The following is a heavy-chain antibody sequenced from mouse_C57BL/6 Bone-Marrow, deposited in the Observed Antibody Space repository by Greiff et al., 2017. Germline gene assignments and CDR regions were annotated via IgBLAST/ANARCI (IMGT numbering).Heavy chain of an antibody. CDR3: ARGTTVPWYFDV. Sequence: QVQLKQPGAELVRPGSSVKLSCKASGYTFTSYWMHWVKQRPIQGLEWIGNIDPSDSETHYNQKFKDKATLTVDKSSSTAYMQLSSLTSEDSAVYYCARGTTVPWYFDVWGTGTTVTVSS. J-gene: IGHJ1*03. V-gene: IGHV1-52*01. CDR2: IDPSDSET. D-gene: IGHD1-1*01. CDR1: GYTFTSYW.